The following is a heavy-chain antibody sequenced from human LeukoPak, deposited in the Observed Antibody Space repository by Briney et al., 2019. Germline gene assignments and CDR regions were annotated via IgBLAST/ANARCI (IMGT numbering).Heavy chain of an antibody. CDR2: ISGSGGHT. Sequence: GGSLRLSCAASGFIFSNYGMSWDRQAPGKGLEWVSVISGSGGHTYYAGSVKGRFTISRDNSKNTLYLQMNSLRAEDTAVYYCAKSSLKYDFWSGYYFDYWGQGTLVTVSS. CDR1: GFIFSNYG. J-gene: IGHJ4*02. CDR3: AKSSLKYDFWSGYYFDY. D-gene: IGHD3-3*01. V-gene: IGHV3-23*01.